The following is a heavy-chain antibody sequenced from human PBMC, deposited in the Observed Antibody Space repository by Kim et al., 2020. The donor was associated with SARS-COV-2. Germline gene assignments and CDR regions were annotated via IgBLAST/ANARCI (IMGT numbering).Heavy chain of an antibody. CDR2: ISGSGGST. J-gene: IGHJ4*02. CDR3: AKGGDYVWGSYRSTGYFDY. V-gene: IGHV3-23*01. CDR1: GFTFSSYA. Sequence: GGSLRLSCAASGFTFSSYAMSWVRQAPGKGLEWVSAISGSGGSTYYADSVKGRFTISRDNSKNTLYLQMNSLRAEDTAVYYCAKGGDYVWGSYRSTGYFDYWGQGTLVTVSS. D-gene: IGHD3-16*02.